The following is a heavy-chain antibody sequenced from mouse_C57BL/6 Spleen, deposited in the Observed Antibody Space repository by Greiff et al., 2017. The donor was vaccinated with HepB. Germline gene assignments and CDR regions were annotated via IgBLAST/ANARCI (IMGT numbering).Heavy chain of an antibody. Sequence: EVKLVESGGGLVKPGGSLKLSCAASGFTFSSYAMSWVRQTPEKRLEWVATISDGGSYTYYPDNVKGRFTISRDNAKNNLYLQMSHLKSEDTAMYYCARDPLQLLRYFDVWGTGTTVTVSS. D-gene: IGHD4-1*02. CDR2: ISDGGSYT. V-gene: IGHV5-4*01. CDR3: ARDPLQLLRYFDV. J-gene: IGHJ1*03. CDR1: GFTFSSYA.